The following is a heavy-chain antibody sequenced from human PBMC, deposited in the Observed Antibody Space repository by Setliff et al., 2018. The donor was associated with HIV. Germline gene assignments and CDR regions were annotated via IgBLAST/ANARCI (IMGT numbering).Heavy chain of an antibody. CDR2: IYYSGST. V-gene: IGHV4-61*05. D-gene: IGHD6-19*01. CDR3: ASHSLENSSGSY. Sequence: SETLSLTCTVSGASISSSSYFWGWIRQPPGRGLEWIGYIYYSGSTNYNPSLKSRVTISVDTSKNQFSLKLSSVTAADTAVYYCASHSLENSSGSYWGQGALVTVSS. CDR1: GASISSSSYF. J-gene: IGHJ4*02.